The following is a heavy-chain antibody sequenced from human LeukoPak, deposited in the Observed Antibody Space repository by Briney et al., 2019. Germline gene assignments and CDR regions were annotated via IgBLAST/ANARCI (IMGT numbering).Heavy chain of an antibody. Sequence: GGSLRLSCAASGFTVSNNYMSWVRQAPGKGLEWVSVIHSGGHTNYADSVQGQLTISRGNSKTSVYLHMNSLRAEATAVYYCARDSDSGYGPFASWGQGSLVTVSS. CDR3: ARDSDSGYGPFAS. CDR2: IHSGGHT. J-gene: IGHJ4*02. CDR1: GFTVSNNY. V-gene: IGHV3-53*01. D-gene: IGHD5-12*01.